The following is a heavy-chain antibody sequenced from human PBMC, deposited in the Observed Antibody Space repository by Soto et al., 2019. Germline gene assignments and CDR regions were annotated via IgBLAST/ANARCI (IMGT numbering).Heavy chain of an antibody. CDR2: ISGSSTYI. V-gene: IGHV3-21*06. Sequence: PAGSLRLSCAGSGFILSNYTMNRIRQAPGKGLEWVSSISGSSTYIYYADAVKGRSTISRDNAKNSLYLQMNSLRVEDTAVYYCARDRCSGGSCYRTYAFDLWGRGTLVTVSS. CDR3: ARDRCSGGSCYRTYAFDL. D-gene: IGHD2-15*01. J-gene: IGHJ3*01. CDR1: GFILSNYT.